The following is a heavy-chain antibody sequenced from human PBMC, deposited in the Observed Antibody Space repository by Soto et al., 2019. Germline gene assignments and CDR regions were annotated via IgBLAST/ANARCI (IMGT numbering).Heavy chain of an antibody. CDR1: GDSVSSNSAA. V-gene: IGHV6-1*01. J-gene: IGHJ4*02. CDR3: TDLDMQY. Sequence: PSQTLSLTCAISGDSVSSNSAAWNWISQSSSRGLEWLGRTYFRSKWYTGYAPSVKSRITISPDTSKNQFSLQLTSVTPDDTAVYYCTDLDMQYWGQGTLVTVSS. D-gene: IGHD2-15*01. CDR2: TYFRSKWYT.